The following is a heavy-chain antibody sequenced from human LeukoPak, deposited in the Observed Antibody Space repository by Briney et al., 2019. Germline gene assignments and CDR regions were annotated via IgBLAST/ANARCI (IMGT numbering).Heavy chain of an antibody. CDR1: GFTFSDYW. V-gene: IGHV3-7*04. D-gene: IGHD3-16*01. Sequence: PGESLRLSCVASGFTFSDYWMTWVRQAPGKGLEWVANIKQDGSDKKYVDSVKGRFTISRDNAKNSLYLQMDSLRAEDTAVYYCARGYYDSRTYRYAFDIWGQGTMVTVSS. CDR2: IKQDGSDK. CDR3: ARGYYDSRTYRYAFDI. J-gene: IGHJ3*02.